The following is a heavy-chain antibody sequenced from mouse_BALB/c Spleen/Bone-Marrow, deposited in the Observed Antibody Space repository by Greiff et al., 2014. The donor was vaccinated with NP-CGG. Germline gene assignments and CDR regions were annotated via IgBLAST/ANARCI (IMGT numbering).Heavy chain of an antibody. CDR1: GFNFKDTY. CDR3: ARYYYGSNYFDY. V-gene: IGHV14-3*02. J-gene: IGHJ2*01. CDR2: IDPANGNT. Sequence: EVQLQQSGAELVKPGASVKLSCSASGFNFKDTYMHWVKQRPEQGLEWIGRIDPANGNTKYDPKFQGRTTITADTSSNTAYLQLSSLTSEDTSVYYCARYYYGSNYFDYWGQGTTLTVSS. D-gene: IGHD1-1*01.